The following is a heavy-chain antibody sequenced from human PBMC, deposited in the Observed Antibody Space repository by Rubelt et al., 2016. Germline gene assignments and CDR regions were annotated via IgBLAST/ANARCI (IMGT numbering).Heavy chain of an antibody. CDR2: MKPNSGNT. J-gene: IGHJ4*02. Sequence: QVQLVQSGAEVKKPGASVKVSCKASGYTFTSYDINWVRQATGQGLEWMGWMKPNSGNTGYAQKCQGRVTMTRNTAIRTAYRELSSLGSEDTAVYYCARGRAVKLADSGGNDYWGQGTLVTVSS. V-gene: IGHV1-8*01. CDR3: ARGRAVKLADSGGNDY. CDR1: GYTFTSYD. D-gene: IGHD4-23*01.